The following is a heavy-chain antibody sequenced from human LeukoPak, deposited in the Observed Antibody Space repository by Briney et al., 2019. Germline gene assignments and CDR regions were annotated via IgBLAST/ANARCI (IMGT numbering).Heavy chain of an antibody. D-gene: IGHD3-22*01. CDR1: GYTFTTYD. V-gene: IGHV1-8*01. Sequence: GASVKVSCKASGYTFTTYDITWVRQATGQGLGWMGWLNPNSGDTAYAQKFQGRVAMTRDTSISTAYMELTSLRSEDTAVYYCARGLGDYYDTSGYYYAVPAHWGQGTLVTVSS. CDR3: ARGLGDYYDTSGYYYAVPAH. CDR2: LNPNSGDT. J-gene: IGHJ4*02.